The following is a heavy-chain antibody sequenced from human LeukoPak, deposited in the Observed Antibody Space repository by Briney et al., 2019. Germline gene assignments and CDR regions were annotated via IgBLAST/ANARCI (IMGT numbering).Heavy chain of an antibody. J-gene: IGHJ4*02. V-gene: IGHV3-23*01. CDR1: GFTFRNYA. CDR3: AKWGDFDVLTGYYVPDF. CDR2: ITGSGGNT. D-gene: IGHD3-9*01. Sequence: PGASLRLSCAASGFTFRNYAMSWVRQAPGKGLEWVSAITGSGGNTYYADSVKGRFTISRDNSKNTLYLQMNSLRDEDTAVYYCAKWGDFDVLTGYYVPDFWGQGTLVTVSS.